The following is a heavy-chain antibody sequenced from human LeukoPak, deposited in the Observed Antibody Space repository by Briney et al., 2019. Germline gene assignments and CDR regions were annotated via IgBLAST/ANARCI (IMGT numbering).Heavy chain of an antibody. CDR3: ARDRSGYCTNGVCSSHPYYYYYYMDV. CDR2: INPNSCGR. J-gene: IGHJ6*03. D-gene: IGHD2-8*01. V-gene: IGHV1-2*02. Sequence: ASVKVSCKASGYTFTGYYMHWVRQAPGQGLEWMGLINPNSCGRNYAQKFQGRVTMTRGTSISTAYLELSRLRSDDTAVYYCARDRSGYCTNGVCSSHPYYYYYYMDVWGKGTTVTVSS. CDR1: GYTFTGYY.